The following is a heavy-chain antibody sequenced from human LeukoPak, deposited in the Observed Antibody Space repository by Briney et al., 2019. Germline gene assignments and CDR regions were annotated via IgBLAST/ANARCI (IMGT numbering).Heavy chain of an antibody. Sequence: GGSLSLSCAVSGFPFSSYAMSWVRQAPGKGLEWVSAISGRGGNTYYADSVKGRFTISRDNSKNTLYLQMNSLRAEDTAVYYCAKAGSRPVAAADLFDYWGQGTLVTVSS. D-gene: IGHD6-13*01. V-gene: IGHV3-23*01. J-gene: IGHJ4*02. CDR1: GFPFSSYA. CDR3: AKAGSRPVAAADLFDY. CDR2: ISGRGGNT.